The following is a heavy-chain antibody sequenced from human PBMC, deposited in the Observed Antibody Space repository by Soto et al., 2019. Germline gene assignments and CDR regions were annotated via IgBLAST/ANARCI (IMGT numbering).Heavy chain of an antibody. D-gene: IGHD3-9*01. V-gene: IGHV3-30*18. Sequence: PGGSLRLSCAASGFTFSSYGMHWVRQAPGKGLEWVAVISYDGSNKYYADSVKGRFTISRDNSKNTLYLQMNSLRAEDTAVYYCAKDTLRYFDWLPYFDYWGQGTLVTVSS. J-gene: IGHJ4*02. CDR1: GFTFSSYG. CDR3: AKDTLRYFDWLPYFDY. CDR2: ISYDGSNK.